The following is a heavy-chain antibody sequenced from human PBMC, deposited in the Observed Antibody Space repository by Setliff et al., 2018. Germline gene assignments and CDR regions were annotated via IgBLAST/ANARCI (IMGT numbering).Heavy chain of an antibody. Sequence: RGESLKISCKGSGYSFTSYWIGWVRQMPEKGLEWMGIIYPGDSDTRYSPSFQGQVTISADKSISTAYLQWSSLKASDTAMYYCARHGAEIYYYYGMDVWGQGTTVTVSS. D-gene: IGHD3-16*01. V-gene: IGHV5-51*01. CDR2: IYPGDSDT. CDR3: ARHGAEIYYYYGMDV. J-gene: IGHJ6*02. CDR1: GYSFTSYW.